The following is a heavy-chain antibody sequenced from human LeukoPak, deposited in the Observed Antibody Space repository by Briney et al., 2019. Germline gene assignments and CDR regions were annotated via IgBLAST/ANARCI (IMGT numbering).Heavy chain of an antibody. CDR1: SGSLSNYY. CDR2: ISSAGKS. CDR3: ARGHIAPQRQFIARRGLRTVSRFDP. J-gene: IGHJ5*02. V-gene: IGHV4-59*01. D-gene: IGHD6-25*01. Sequence: SETLSLTCTVSSGSLSNYYWTWIRQSPGKGLEWIASISSAGKSNSNPSLQSRVTISLDTSNHQLSLKMTSVISADTAVYYCARGHIAPQRQFIARRGLRTVSRFDPWGQGTLVLVSA.